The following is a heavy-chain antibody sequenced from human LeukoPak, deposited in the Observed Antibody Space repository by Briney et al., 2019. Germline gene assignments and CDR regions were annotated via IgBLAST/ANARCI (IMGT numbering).Heavy chain of an antibody. D-gene: IGHD6-13*01. V-gene: IGHV3-30*04. CDR3: ATDSSPDF. Sequence: GGSLRLSCAASGFTFSIYAIHWVRQAPGKGLEWVAVISYDGSNKYYVDSVKGRFTISRDNSKNTLYLQMNSLRPEDTAVYYCATDSSPDFWGQGTLVTVSS. CDR2: ISYDGSNK. CDR1: GFTFSIYA. J-gene: IGHJ4*02.